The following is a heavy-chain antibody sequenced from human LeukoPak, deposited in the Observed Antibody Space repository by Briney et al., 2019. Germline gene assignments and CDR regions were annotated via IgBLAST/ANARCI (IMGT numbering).Heavy chain of an antibody. Sequence: SETLSLTCAVYGGSFSGYYWSWIRQPPGKGLEWIGEINHSGSTNYNPSLKSRVTISVDTSKNQFSLKLSSVTAADTAVYYCARLGLGAHWGQGTLVTVSS. V-gene: IGHV4-34*01. D-gene: IGHD1-26*01. CDR3: ARLGLGAH. CDR1: GGSFSGYY. CDR2: INHSGST. J-gene: IGHJ4*02.